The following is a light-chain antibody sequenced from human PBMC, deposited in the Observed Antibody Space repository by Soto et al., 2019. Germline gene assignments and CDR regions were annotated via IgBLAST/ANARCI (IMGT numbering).Light chain of an antibody. V-gene: IGKV3-11*01. Sequence: EIVLTHSPATLSLSPCESATLSFSASQSVSSYLAWYQQKPGQARRLLIYDASNTATGIPARFSGSGSGTDFTLTISSLEPEDFAVYYCQQRSNWPPAWTFGQGTKVDIK. J-gene: IGKJ1*01. CDR2: DAS. CDR1: QSVSSY. CDR3: QQRSNWPPAWT.